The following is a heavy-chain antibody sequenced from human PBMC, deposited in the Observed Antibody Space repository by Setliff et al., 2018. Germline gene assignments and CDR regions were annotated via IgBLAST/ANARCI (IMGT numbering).Heavy chain of an antibody. V-gene: IGHV1-3*01. CDR1: GYSFAKYA. CDR2: INAGNGNT. D-gene: IGHD5-12*01. CDR3: AREGVDIRSSTDYRYYMDV. J-gene: IGHJ6*03. Sequence: RASVKVSCKASGYSFAKYALHWVRQAPGQRLEWMGWINAGNGNTKYSQNFQGRVTITRDTSASTAYVELSSLRSEDTAVYYCAREGVDIRSSTDYRYYMDVWGKGTTVTVSS.